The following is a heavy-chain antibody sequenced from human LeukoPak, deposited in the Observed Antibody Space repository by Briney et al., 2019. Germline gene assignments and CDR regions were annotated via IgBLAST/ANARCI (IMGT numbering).Heavy chain of an antibody. V-gene: IGHV4-59*01. D-gene: IGHD2-15*01. CDR2: VSYSGST. CDR1: SGSISPYY. J-gene: IGHJ6*04. CDR3: VRGLTGVVGAADV. Sequence: SETLSLTCTVSSGSISPYYWSWIRQPPGRELEWIGYVSYSGSTNYNPSLKSRVTISLETSKNQFSLKLSSVAAADTAVYYCVRGLTGVVGAADVWGKGTTVTVSS.